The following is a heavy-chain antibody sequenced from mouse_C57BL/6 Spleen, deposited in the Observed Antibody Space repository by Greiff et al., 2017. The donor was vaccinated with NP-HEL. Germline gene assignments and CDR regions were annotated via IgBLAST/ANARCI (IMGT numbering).Heavy chain of an antibody. CDR2: INPNNGGT. CDR1: GYTFTDYY. J-gene: IGHJ3*01. CDR3: ARLEGYDGFAY. D-gene: IGHD2-2*01. V-gene: IGHV1-26*01. Sequence: VQLQQSGPELVKPGASVKISCKASGYTFTDYYMNWVKQSHGKSLEWIGDINPNNGGTSYNQKFKGKATLTVDKSSSTAYMELRSLTSEDSAVYYCARLEGYDGFAYWGKGTLVTVSA.